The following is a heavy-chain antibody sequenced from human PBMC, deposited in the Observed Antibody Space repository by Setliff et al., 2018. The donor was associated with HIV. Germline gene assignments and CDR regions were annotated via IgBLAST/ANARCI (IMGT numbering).Heavy chain of an antibody. CDR2: IYTSGST. V-gene: IGHV4-61*02. CDR3: ARETYDYVWGTYRYRPRHFDY. D-gene: IGHD3-16*02. CDR1: GGSISSGTSY. Sequence: SETLCLTCTVSGGSISSGTSYWSWIRQPAGKGLEWIGRIYTSGSTNYNPSLKSRVSISVDTSKNRFSLKLSSVTAADTAVYYCARETYDYVWGTYRYRPRHFDYWGQGTLVTVSS. J-gene: IGHJ4*02.